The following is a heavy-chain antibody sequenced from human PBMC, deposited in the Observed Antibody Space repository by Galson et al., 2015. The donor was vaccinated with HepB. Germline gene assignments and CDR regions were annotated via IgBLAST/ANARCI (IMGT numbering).Heavy chain of an antibody. D-gene: IGHD3-22*01. V-gene: IGHV1-18*04. CDR3: ARGGSDYYDSRGYELGY. CDR2: ISPYNGNT. Sequence: SVKVSCKASGYNFIRYTIDWVRQAPGQGLEWMGWISPYNGNTNYAQKLQGGVTMTIDTSTSTAYMELRSLISDDTAVYFCARGGSDYYDSRGYELGYWGQGTLVTVSS. CDR1: GYNFIRYT. J-gene: IGHJ4*02.